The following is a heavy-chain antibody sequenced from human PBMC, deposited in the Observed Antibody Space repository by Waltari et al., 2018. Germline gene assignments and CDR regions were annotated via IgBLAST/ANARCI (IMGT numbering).Heavy chain of an antibody. D-gene: IGHD2-21*02. J-gene: IGHJ4*02. V-gene: IGHV1-69*05. CDR2: RLPIFSEA. CDR1: GGPLSDYA. CDR3: ARGVGDKNFFHY. Sequence: QVHLVQSGAEVKKPGSSVKVSCRASGGPLSDYAITWVRQAPGPRLGWLGGRLPIFSEANYAPKFQGRVTITTDASTNTAYLELTSLRSEDTAVYFCARGVGDKNFFHYWGQGTLVTVSS.